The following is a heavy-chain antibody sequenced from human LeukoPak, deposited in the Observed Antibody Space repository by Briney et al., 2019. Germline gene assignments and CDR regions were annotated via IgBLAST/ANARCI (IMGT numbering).Heavy chain of an antibody. CDR1: GYTFTSYG. CDR2: ISAYNGNT. D-gene: IGHD3-9*01. CDR3: ARTGYDILTGTKKEVDY. J-gene: IGHJ4*02. V-gene: IGHV1-18*01. Sequence: ASVTVSCKASGYTFTSYGISWVRQAPGQGLEWMGWISAYNGNTNYAQKLQGRVTMTTDTSTSTAYMELRSLRSDDTAVYYCARTGYDILTGTKKEVDYWGQGTLVTVSS.